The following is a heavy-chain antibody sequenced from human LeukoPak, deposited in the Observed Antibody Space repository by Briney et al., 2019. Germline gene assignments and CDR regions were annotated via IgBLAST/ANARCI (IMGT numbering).Heavy chain of an antibody. V-gene: IGHV1-2*02. CDR1: GYTFTGNY. D-gene: IGHD3-22*01. CDR2: INPNSGDT. CDR3: ARGYYDSSDFEYLQH. J-gene: IGHJ1*01. Sequence: AAVKVSCKASGYTFTGNYMHWVRQAPGQGLEWMGWINPNSGDTNFAQKFQGRVTMTRDTSISTVYMELSRLRSDDTAVFYCARGYYDSSDFEYLQHWGQGTLVTVSS.